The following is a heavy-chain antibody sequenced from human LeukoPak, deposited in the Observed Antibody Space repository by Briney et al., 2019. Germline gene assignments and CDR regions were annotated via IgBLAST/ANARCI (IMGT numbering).Heavy chain of an antibody. Sequence: GGSLRLSCAASGFTFSSYGMHWVRQAPGKGLEWVAVISYDGSNKYYADSVKGRFTISRDNSKNTLYLQMNSLRAEDTAVYCCVTGSGSYCPRGAFDIWGQGTMVTVSS. CDR2: ISYDGSNK. CDR3: VTGSGSYCPRGAFDI. D-gene: IGHD3-10*01. V-gene: IGHV3-30*03. CDR1: GFTFSSYG. J-gene: IGHJ3*02.